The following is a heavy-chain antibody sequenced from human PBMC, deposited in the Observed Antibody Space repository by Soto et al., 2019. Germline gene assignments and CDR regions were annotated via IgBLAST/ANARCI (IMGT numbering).Heavy chain of an antibody. CDR3: ATSGYGDYEDGNDAFDI. CDR1: GYTLTELS. CDR2: FDPEDGET. V-gene: IGHV1-24*01. D-gene: IGHD4-17*01. Sequence: QVQLVQSGAEVKKPGASVKVSCKVSGYTLTELSLHWVRQAPGKGLEGLGGFDPEDGETIYAQKFQGRVTMTEDTSTDTAYMELSSLRSEDTAVYYCATSGYGDYEDGNDAFDIWGQGTMVTVSS. J-gene: IGHJ3*02.